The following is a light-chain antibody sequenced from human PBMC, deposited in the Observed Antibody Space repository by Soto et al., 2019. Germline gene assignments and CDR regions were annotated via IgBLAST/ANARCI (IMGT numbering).Light chain of an antibody. J-gene: IGLJ1*01. CDR1: SSNIGSNT. V-gene: IGLV1-44*01. CDR2: STR. CDR3: AAWDDRLDVYV. Sequence: QSVLTQPPSASGTPGQIVAISCSGSSSNIGSNTVTWYQQLPGTAPKLLIYSTRKRSSGVPGRFSGSKSGASASLSISGLQSDDEADYYCAAWDDRLDVYVFGTGTKVTVL.